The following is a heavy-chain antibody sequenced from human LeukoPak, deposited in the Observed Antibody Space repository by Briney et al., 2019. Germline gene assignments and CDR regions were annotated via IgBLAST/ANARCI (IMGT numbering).Heavy chain of an antibody. D-gene: IGHD3-10*01. CDR3: AADRDGSGSRRYFDY. CDR2: IVVGSGNT. Sequence: SVKVSCKASGFTFTSSAMQWVRQARGQRLEWIGWIVVGSGNTNYAQKFQERVTITRDMSTSTAYMELSSLRSEDTAVYYCAADRDGSGSRRYFDYWGQGTLVTVSS. CDR1: GFTFTSSA. V-gene: IGHV1-58*02. J-gene: IGHJ4*02.